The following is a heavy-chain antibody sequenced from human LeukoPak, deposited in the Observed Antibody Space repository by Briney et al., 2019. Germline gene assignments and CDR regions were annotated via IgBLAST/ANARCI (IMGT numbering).Heavy chain of an antibody. CDR3: ARVPCRPACYYDSSGYSWFDP. CDR2: INHSGST. V-gene: IGHV4-34*01. Sequence: SETLSLTCAVHGGSFSGYYWSWIRQPPGKRLEWIGEINHSGSTNYNPSLKSRVTISVDTSKNQFSLKLSSVTAADTAVYYCARVPCRPACYYDSSGYSWFDPWGQGTLVTDSS. D-gene: IGHD3-22*01. CDR1: GGSFSGYY. J-gene: IGHJ5*01.